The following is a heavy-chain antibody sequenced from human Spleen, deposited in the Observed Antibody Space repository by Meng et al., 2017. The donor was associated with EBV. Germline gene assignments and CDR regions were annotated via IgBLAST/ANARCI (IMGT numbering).Heavy chain of an antibody. J-gene: IGHJ5*02. D-gene: IGHD6-6*01. CDR2: INHSGST. CDR3: AKGRTVARSPWFDP. V-gene: IGHV4-34*01. Sequence: QVQVQQWGAGLLKPSETLSLTCAVYDPSFSGYFWSWIRQSPGKRLEWIGEINHSGSTSYNPSLKSRVAISVDTSKNQFSLKLRSVTAADTAVYYCAKGRTVARSPWFDPWDQGALVTVSS. CDR1: DPSFSGYF.